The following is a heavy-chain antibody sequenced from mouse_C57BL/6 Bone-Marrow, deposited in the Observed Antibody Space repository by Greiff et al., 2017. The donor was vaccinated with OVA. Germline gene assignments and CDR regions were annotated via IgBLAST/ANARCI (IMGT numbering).Heavy chain of an antibody. D-gene: IGHD2-3*01. CDR2: IWSGGST. CDR1: GFSFTSYG. CDR3: GRTYDGYYAIDY. V-gene: IGHV2-2*01. J-gene: IGHJ4*01. Sequence: VQLQQSGPGLVQPSQSLSITCTVSGFSFTSYGVHWVRQSPGKGLEWLGVIWSGGSTDYNAAFISRLSISKENSKSQVFFKMNSRQAADTSIYYCGRTYDGYYAIDYWGQGTSVTVSS.